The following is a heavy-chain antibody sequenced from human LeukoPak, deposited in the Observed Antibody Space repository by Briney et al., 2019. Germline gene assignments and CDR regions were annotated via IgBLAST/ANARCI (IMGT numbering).Heavy chain of an antibody. CDR3: ARGICGSDCSLGRYFDL. Sequence: GGSLRLSCAASGFTFSSYAMSWVRQAPGKGLEWVSAISGSGGSTYYADSVKGRFTISRDNSKNTLYLQMNSLRAEDTAVYYCARGICGSDCSLGRYFDLWGRGTLVTVSS. J-gene: IGHJ2*01. CDR1: GFTFSSYA. V-gene: IGHV3-23*01. D-gene: IGHD2-21*02. CDR2: ISGSGGST.